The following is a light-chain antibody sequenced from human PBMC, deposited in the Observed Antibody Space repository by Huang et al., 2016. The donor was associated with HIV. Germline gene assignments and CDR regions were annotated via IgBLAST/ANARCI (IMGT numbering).Light chain of an antibody. CDR1: QSLTNS. CDR3: QQSYNTPRT. V-gene: IGKV1-39*01. Sequence: DIQMTQSPSSLSASVGDRVTITCRASQSLTNSLNWYKQRPGEAPRLLIFGASNLQSGVPSRFSGTRSGTQFTLTITTLQPEDSAIYYCQQSYNTPRTFGQGTKVQI. J-gene: IGKJ1*01. CDR2: GAS.